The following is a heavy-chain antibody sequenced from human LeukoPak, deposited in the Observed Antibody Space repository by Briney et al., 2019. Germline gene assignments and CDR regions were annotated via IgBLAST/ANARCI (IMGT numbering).Heavy chain of an antibody. D-gene: IGHD4-23*01. Sequence: GGSLRLSCAVFGVTVSSNYMSWVRQAPGKGLEWVSVLYGGGTTYYADSVKGRFTISRDNSKNTLFLQMNSLRAEDTAVYYCARDARDGYGGNPFDYWGQGTLVTVSS. CDR2: LYGGGTT. CDR3: ARDARDGYGGNPFDY. CDR1: GVTVSSNY. V-gene: IGHV3-53*01. J-gene: IGHJ4*02.